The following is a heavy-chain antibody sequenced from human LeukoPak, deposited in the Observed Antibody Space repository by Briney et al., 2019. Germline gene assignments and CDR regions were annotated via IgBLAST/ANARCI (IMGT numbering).Heavy chain of an antibody. Sequence: GESLKISCKVSGYSFTNYWIGWVRQMPGKGLEWMGIIYPGDSDTRYGPPFQGQVTMSADKSINTAYLQWSSLKASDTAMYYCARQDYYYDSSGSYKTGAFQHWGQGTLVTVSS. D-gene: IGHD3-22*01. V-gene: IGHV5-51*01. CDR3: ARQDYYYDSSGSYKTGAFQH. CDR1: GYSFTNYW. CDR2: IYPGDSDT. J-gene: IGHJ1*01.